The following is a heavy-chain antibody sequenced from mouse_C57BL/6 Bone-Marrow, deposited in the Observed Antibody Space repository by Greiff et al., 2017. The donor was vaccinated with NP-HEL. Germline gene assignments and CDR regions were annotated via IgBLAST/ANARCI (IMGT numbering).Heavy chain of an antibody. J-gene: IGHJ3*01. D-gene: IGHD1-1*01. CDR1: GISITTGNYR. CDR3: ARDDYYGSSPFAY. V-gene: IGHV3-5*01. Sequence: EVKLEESGPGLVKPSQTVFLTCTVTGISITTGNYRWSWIRQFPGNKLEWIGYIYYSGTITYNPSLTSRTTITRDTPKNQFFLEMNSLTAEDTATYYCARDDYYGSSPFAYWGQGTLVTVPA. CDR2: IYYSGTI.